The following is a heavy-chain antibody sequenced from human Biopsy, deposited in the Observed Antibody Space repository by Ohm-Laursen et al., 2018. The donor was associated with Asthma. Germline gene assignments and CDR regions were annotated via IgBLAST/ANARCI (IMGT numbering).Heavy chain of an antibody. CDR3: AKDFRGIAVAGDRGFDY. J-gene: IGHJ4*02. CDR2: ITGSGGTT. V-gene: IGHV3-23*01. CDR1: GFTFSSSA. D-gene: IGHD6-19*01. Sequence: GSLRLSCVASGFTFSSSAMSWVRQAPGKGLERVSAITGSGGTTYYADSVRGRFTISRDNSKSTLFLQMDSLGAEDTAVYYCAKDFRGIAVAGDRGFDYWGQGTLVTVSS.